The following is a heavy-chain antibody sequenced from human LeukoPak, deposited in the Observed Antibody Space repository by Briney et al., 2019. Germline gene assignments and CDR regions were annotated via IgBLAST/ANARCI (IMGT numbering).Heavy chain of an antibody. CDR3: ARDRRLGSGYSCYFDY. CDR1: GGSFSGYY. CDR2: INHSGST. D-gene: IGHD3-22*01. J-gene: IGHJ4*02. V-gene: IGHV4-34*01. Sequence: PSETLSLTCAVYGGSFSGYYWSWIRQPPGKGLEWVGEINHSGSTNYNPSLKTRVTISVDTSKNQFSLKLSSVTAADTAVYYCARDRRLGSGYSCYFDYWGQGTLVTVSS.